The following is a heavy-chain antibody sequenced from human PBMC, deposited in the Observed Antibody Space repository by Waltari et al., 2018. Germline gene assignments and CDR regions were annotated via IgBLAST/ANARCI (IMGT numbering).Heavy chain of an antibody. V-gene: IGHV3-23*04. CDR3: AKDRTGYYYLEYFQH. D-gene: IGHD3-22*01. Sequence: EVQLVESGGGLVQPGGSLRLSCSASGFTFSSYAMRWVRQGPGKGLEWVSAISGSGGSTYYADSVKGRFTISRDNSKNTLYLQMNSLRAEDTAVYYCAKDRTGYYYLEYFQHWGQGTLVTVSS. J-gene: IGHJ1*01. CDR1: GFTFSSYA. CDR2: ISGSGGST.